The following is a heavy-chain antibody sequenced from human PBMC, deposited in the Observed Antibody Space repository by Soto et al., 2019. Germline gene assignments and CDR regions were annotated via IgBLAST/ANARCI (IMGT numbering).Heavy chain of an antibody. CDR2: IDQSGGTA. J-gene: IGHJ3*02. V-gene: IGHV3-23*01. D-gene: IGHD4-17*01. Sequence: EVQLSESGGGLVQPGGSLRLSCAASGFIFSTYAMNWVRQAPGKGLELVASIDQSGGTAYYAESVRGRFASSRDNSINTLYLQMSSLRAEDTALYVCAHPRGYGVFDAVDIWGQGTMVTASS. CDR1: GFIFSTYA. CDR3: AHPRGYGVFDAVDI.